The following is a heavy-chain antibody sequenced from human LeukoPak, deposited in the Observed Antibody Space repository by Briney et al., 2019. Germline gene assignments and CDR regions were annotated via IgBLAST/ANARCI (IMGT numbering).Heavy chain of an antibody. Sequence: GGSLRLSCAASGFTFSSYGMHWVRQAPGKGLEWVAVISYDGSNKYYADSVKGRFTISRDNAKNSLYLQMNSLRAEDTALYYCAKDPTPDYGDFFDYWGQGTLVTVSS. CDR3: AKDPTPDYGDFFDY. V-gene: IGHV3-30*18. D-gene: IGHD4-17*01. CDR2: ISYDGSNK. CDR1: GFTFSSYG. J-gene: IGHJ4*02.